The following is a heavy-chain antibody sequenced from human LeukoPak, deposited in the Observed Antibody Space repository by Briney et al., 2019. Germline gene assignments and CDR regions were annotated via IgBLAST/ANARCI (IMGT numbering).Heavy chain of an antibody. V-gene: IGHV3-15*01. J-gene: IGHJ4*02. CDR2: IKSKTDGETT. D-gene: IGHD6-19*01. CDR3: ARDPLRYSSGWYEFVTFDY. CDR1: GFTFSNAW. Sequence: PGGSLRLSCAASGFTFSNAWMSWVRQAPGKGLEWVGRIKSKTDGETTDYAAPVKGRFTISRDDSKNTLYLQMNSLRAEDTAVYYCARDPLRYSSGWYEFVTFDYWGQGTLVTVSS.